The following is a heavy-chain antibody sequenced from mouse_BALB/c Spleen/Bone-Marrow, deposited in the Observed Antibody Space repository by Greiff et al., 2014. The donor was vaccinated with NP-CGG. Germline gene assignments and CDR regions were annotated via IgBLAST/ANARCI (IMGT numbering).Heavy chain of an antibody. CDR2: IWSGGST. Sequence: QVQLQQPGPGLVQPSQSLSITCTVSGFSLTSYGVHWVRQSPGKGLEWLGVIWSGGSTDYNAAFKSRLSISKDNSKSQVFLKMNSLQPNDTAIYYCARMDRSSYAMDYWGQGTSVTVSS. V-gene: IGHV2-2*02. CDR3: ARMDRSSYAMDY. D-gene: IGHD2-14*01. J-gene: IGHJ4*01. CDR1: GFSLTSYG.